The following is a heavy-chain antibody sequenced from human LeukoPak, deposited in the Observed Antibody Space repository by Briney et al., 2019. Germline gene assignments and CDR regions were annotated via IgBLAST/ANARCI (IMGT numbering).Heavy chain of an antibody. V-gene: IGHV5-51*01. Sequence: GESLKISCKGSGYSFTSYWIGWVRQMPGKGLEWMGIIYPGDSDTRHCPSFQGQVTISADKSISTAYLQWSSLKASDTAMYYCARASLGYCSGGSCYSNWFDPWGQGTLVTVSS. CDR2: IYPGDSDT. CDR3: ARASLGYCSGGSCYSNWFDP. J-gene: IGHJ5*02. CDR1: GYSFTSYW. D-gene: IGHD2-15*01.